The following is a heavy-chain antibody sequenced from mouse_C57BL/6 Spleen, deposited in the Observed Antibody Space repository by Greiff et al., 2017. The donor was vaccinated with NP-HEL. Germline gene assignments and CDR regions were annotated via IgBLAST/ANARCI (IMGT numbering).Heavy chain of an antibody. D-gene: IGHD1-1*01. CDR1: GYTFTSYW. CDR3: ARTEYYGSSYNCDY. J-gene: IGHJ2*01. V-gene: IGHV1-52*01. CDR2: IDPSDSET. Sequence: QVQLQQPGAELVRPGSSVKLSCKASGYTFTSYWMHWVKQRPIQGLEWIGNIDPSDSETHYNQKFKDKATLTVDKSSSTAYMQLSSLTSEDSAVYYCARTEYYGSSYNCDYWGQGTTLTVSS.